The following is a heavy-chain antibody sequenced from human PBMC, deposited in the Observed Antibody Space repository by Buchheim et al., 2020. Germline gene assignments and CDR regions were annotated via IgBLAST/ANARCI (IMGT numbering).Heavy chain of an antibody. CDR1: GGTFSSYT. CDR2: IIPILGIA. V-gene: IGHV1-69*02. D-gene: IGHD3-9*01. CDR3: ARGYNYDILTGYYKTYYYYGMDV. J-gene: IGHJ6*02. Sequence: QVQLVQSGAEVKKPGSSVKVSCKASGGTFSSYTISWVRQAPGQGLEWMGRIIPILGIANYAQKFQGRVTITADKSTSTAYMELSSLRSEDTAVYYCARGYNYDILTGYYKTYYYYGMDVWGQGTT.